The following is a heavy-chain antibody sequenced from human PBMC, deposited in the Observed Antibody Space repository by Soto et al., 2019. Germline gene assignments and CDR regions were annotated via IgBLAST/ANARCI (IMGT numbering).Heavy chain of an antibody. CDR2: IWYDGSNK. J-gene: IGHJ4*02. CDR1: GFNFSSYG. CDR3: AKDEYYYSRSGYYIFDS. Sequence: PGGSLRFSCAASGFNFSSYGMHWVRQAPGKGLEWVAVIWYDGSNKYYADSVKGRFTISRDNSKKTLYLQMNSLRPEDTALYYCAKDEYYYSRSGYYIFDSWGQGTLVTVSS. D-gene: IGHD3-22*01. V-gene: IGHV3-30*02.